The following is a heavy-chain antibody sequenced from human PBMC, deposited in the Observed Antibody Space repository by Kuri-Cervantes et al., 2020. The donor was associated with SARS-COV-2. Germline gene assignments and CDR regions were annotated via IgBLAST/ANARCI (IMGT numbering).Heavy chain of an antibody. CDR1: GFTFSSYA. CDR2: IDSSSYYI. D-gene: IGHD7-27*01. Sequence: GESLKISCAASGFTFSSYAMHWVRQAPGKGLEWVASIDSSSYYIYHADSVKGRLTISRDNAKTSLYLQMNSLKPEDTAVYYCAREEGGELGEAFDYWGQGALVTVSS. J-gene: IGHJ4*02. V-gene: IGHV3-21*01. CDR3: AREEGGELGEAFDY.